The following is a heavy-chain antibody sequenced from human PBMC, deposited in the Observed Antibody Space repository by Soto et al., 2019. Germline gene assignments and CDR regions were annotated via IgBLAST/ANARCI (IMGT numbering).Heavy chain of an antibody. CDR3: AREGLKDAAYDYFWGRYRKEFDY. D-gene: IGHD3-16*02. Sequence: QVQLQQWGAGLLKPSETLSLTCAVYGGSSSGYYWSWIRQPPGKGLEWIGEINHSGSNNYNPGLKSRVTIAVETAKDQCSLKLSYMTAADTAVYYCAREGLKDAAYDYFWGRYRKEFDYWGQGTLVTVSS. CDR1: GGSSSGYY. V-gene: IGHV4-34*01. J-gene: IGHJ4*02. CDR2: INHSGSN.